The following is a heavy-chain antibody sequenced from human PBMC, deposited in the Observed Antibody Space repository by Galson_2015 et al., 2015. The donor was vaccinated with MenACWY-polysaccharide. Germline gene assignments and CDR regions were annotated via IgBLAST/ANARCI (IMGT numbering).Heavy chain of an antibody. Sequence: SLRLSCAASGFIFSSYAMHWVRQAPGKGLEWVAVISYDGTNKYYADSVKGRFTISRDNSENTQYLQMNSLRSEDTAVYYCARGIAPDGIAVAKVLNDYWGQGTLVTVSS. CDR1: GFIFSSYA. D-gene: IGHD6-19*01. CDR3: ARGIAPDGIAVAKVLNDY. V-gene: IGHV3-30-3*01. J-gene: IGHJ4*02. CDR2: ISYDGTNK.